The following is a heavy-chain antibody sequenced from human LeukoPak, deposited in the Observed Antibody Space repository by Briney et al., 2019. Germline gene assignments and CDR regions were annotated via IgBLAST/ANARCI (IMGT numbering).Heavy chain of an antibody. J-gene: IGHJ4*02. V-gene: IGHV3-33*01. D-gene: IGHD4-17*01. CDR1: GFTFSSYG. Sequence: GGSLRLSCAASGFTFSSYGMHWVRQAPGKGLEWVAVIWYDGSNKYYADSVKGRFTISRDNSKNTLYLQMNSLRAEDTAVYYCARERYGDLYYFDYWGQGTLVTVSS. CDR3: ARERYGDLYYFDY. CDR2: IWYDGSNK.